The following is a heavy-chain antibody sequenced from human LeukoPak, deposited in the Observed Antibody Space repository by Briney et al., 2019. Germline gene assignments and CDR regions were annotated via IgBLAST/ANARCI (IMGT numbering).Heavy chain of an antibody. J-gene: IGHJ6*04. CDR3: AELGITMIGGV. CDR2: ISSSGNTI. V-gene: IGHV3-48*03. Sequence: GGSLRLLCAPSGLTFSSYEMNWVRQAPGKGLEGVSYISSSGNTIYYADSVKGRFTISRDNDKNSLYLQMNSLRAEDTAVYYCAELGITMIGGVWGKGTTVTISS. CDR1: GLTFSSYE. D-gene: IGHD3-10*02.